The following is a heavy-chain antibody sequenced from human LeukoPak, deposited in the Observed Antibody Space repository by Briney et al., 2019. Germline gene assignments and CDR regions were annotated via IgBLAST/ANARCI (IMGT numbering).Heavy chain of an antibody. CDR3: AKRDGIVVVITTFDY. D-gene: IGHD3-22*01. J-gene: IGHJ4*02. CDR2: ISSSSSYI. CDR1: GFTFSSYS. Sequence: PGGSLRLSCAASGFTFSSYSMNWVRQAPGKGLEWVSSISSSSSYIYYADSVKGRFTISRDNSKNTLYLQMNSLRAEDTAVYYCAKRDGIVVVITTFDYWGQGTLVTVSS. V-gene: IGHV3-21*04.